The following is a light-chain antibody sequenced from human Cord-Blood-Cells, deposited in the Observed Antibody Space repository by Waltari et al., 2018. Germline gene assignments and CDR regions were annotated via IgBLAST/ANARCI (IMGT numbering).Light chain of an antibody. Sequence: EIVMTQSPATLSVSPGERATPSCRASPSVSSNLPWYQQKPGPAARLLIYGSSTMATGIPASVRCSGSGTEFTLSISILQSEDFAVYLCQQYNNWPPLTVGGGTKVEIK. J-gene: IGKJ4*01. CDR1: PSVSSN. CDR3: QQYNNWPPLT. V-gene: IGKV3-15*01. CDR2: GSS.